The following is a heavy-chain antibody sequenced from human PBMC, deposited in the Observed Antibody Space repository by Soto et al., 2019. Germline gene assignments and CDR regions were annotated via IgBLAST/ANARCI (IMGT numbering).Heavy chain of an antibody. CDR3: ARKGDSGGGTGKSDDYYGMYV. CDR1: GGTFSSYA. V-gene: IGHV1-69*01. D-gene: IGHD3-10*01. Sequence: QVQLVQSGAEVKQPGSSVKVYCKASGGTFSSYAISWVRQAPGQGLECMGGLIPIFGTANYAQKFQRRVAITADESTSTAYMELVRLRSADTTVDYCARKGDSGGGTGKSDDYYGMYVWGQVTTVTFS. CDR2: LIPIFGTA. J-gene: IGHJ6*02.